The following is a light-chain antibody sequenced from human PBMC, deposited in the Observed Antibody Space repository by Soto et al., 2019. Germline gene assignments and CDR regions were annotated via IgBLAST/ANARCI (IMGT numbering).Light chain of an antibody. Sequence: QSALTQPASVSGSPGQSITISCTGTNSDIGSYNYVSWYQQHPVKAPKLMIYNVTSRPSGVSHRFSASKSGNTASLTISDLQAEDEADYYCSSYTTRSTLIFGGGTKLTVL. CDR1: NSDIGSYNY. V-gene: IGLV2-14*01. CDR2: NVT. CDR3: SSYTTRSTLI. J-gene: IGLJ2*01.